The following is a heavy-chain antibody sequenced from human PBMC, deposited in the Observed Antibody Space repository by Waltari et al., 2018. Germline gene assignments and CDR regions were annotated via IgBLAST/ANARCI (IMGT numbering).Heavy chain of an antibody. CDR1: GGSISSHY. CDR2: IYYSGST. Sequence: QVQLQESGPGLVKPSETLSLTCTVSGGSISSHYWRWIRQPPGKGLEWIGYIYYSGSTNYNPSLKSRVTISVDTSKNQFSLKLSSVTAADTAVYYCARGSLYSSGWYGYWGQGTLVTVSS. J-gene: IGHJ4*02. D-gene: IGHD6-19*01. V-gene: IGHV4-59*11. CDR3: ARGSLYSSGWYGY.